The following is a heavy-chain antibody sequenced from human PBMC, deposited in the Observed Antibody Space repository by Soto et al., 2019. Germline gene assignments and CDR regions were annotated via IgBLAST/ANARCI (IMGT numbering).Heavy chain of an antibody. CDR2: MNPNSGNT. D-gene: IGHD3-10*01. Sequence: GASVKVSCKASGYTFTRYYMHWVRQATGQGLEWMGWMNPNSGNTGYAQKFQGRVTMTRNTSISTAYMELSSLRSEDTAVYYCARGGDQGEGDYWGQGTLVTVSS. CDR3: ARGGDQGEGDY. V-gene: IGHV1-8*01. J-gene: IGHJ4*02. CDR1: GYTFTRYY.